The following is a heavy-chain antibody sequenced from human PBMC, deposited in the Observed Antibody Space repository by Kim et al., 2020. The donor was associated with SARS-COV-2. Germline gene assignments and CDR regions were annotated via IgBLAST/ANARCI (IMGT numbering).Heavy chain of an antibody. CDR2: INHSGST. CDR1: GGSFSGYY. V-gene: IGHV4-34*01. J-gene: IGHJ5*02. D-gene: IGHD3-22*01. Sequence: SETLSLTCAVYGGSFSGYYWSWIRQPPGKGLEWIGEINHSGSTNYNPSLKSRVTISVDTSKNQFSLKLSSVTAADTAVYYCARAGLYYYDSSGYAPWGQGTLVTVSS. CDR3: ARAGLYYYDSSGYAP.